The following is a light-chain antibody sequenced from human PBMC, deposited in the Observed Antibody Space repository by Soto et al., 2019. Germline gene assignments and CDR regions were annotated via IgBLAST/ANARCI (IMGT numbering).Light chain of an antibody. J-gene: IGKJ5*01. V-gene: IGKV1-5*03. CDR2: KAS. CDR3: QQTYSTPRT. CDR1: QTISSW. Sequence: DIQMTQSPSTLSGYVGDRVTITCRASQTISSWLAWYQQKPGKAPKLLIYKASTLKSGVPSRFSGSGSGTDFTLTIISRQPEDVATYYCQQTYSTPRTFGQGTRLEIK.